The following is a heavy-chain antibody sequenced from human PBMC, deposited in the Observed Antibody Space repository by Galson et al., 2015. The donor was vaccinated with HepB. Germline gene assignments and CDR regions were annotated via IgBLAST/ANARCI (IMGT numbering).Heavy chain of an antibody. Sequence: SVKVSCKASGYTFTSYDINWVRQATGQGLEWMGWMKPNSGNTGYAQKFQGRVTMTRNTSISTAYMELSSLRSEDTAVYYCARGRASVGYDFWSGYYGDYYYSGMDVWGQGTTVTVSS. D-gene: IGHD3-3*01. CDR2: MKPNSGNT. J-gene: IGHJ6*02. CDR3: ARGRASVGYDFWSGYYGDYYYSGMDV. V-gene: IGHV1-8*01. CDR1: GYTFTSYD.